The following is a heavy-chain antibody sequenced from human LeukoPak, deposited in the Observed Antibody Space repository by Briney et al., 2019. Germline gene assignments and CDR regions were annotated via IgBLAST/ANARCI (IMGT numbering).Heavy chain of an antibody. Sequence: GGSLRLSCAASGFTFTTYWMSWVRQAPGKGLEWVASVKQDGSETYHLDSVKGRFTISRDNAKNSLYLQMHSLSAEDTAVYYCAKDGGLWVSAHWGDSWGRGTLVTVSS. J-gene: IGHJ4*02. CDR2: VKQDGSET. V-gene: IGHV3-7*01. CDR1: GFTFTTYW. CDR3: AKDGGLWVSAHWGDS. D-gene: IGHD7-27*01.